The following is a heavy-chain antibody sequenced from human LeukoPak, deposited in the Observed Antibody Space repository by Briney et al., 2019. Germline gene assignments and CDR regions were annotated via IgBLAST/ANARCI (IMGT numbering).Heavy chain of an antibody. CDR3: ARGAVVVTNYFDF. J-gene: IGHJ4*02. V-gene: IGHV3-64*01. CDR2: ISSNGGST. D-gene: IGHD3-22*01. Sequence: GGSLRLSWEAFGFTFSSFAMHSVRQAPGKGLEYVSAISSNGGSTYYANSVKGRFTISRDNSKNTLYLQMGSLRAEDMAVYYCARGAVVVTNYFDFWGQGTLVTVSS. CDR1: GFTFSSFA.